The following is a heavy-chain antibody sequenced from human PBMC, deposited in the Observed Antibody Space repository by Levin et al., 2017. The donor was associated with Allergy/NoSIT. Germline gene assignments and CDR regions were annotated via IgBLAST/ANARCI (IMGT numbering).Heavy chain of an antibody. CDR2: INHSGST. J-gene: IGHJ5*02. Sequence: SQTLSLTCAVYGGSFRGYYWSWIRQPPGKGLEWIGEINHSGSTNYNPSLKSRVTISVDTSKNQFSLKLSSVTAADTAVYYCARGRQVDILTGYYIVAWFDPWGQGTLVTVSS. CDR3: ARGRQVDILTGYYIVAWFDP. D-gene: IGHD3-9*01. CDR1: GGSFRGYY. V-gene: IGHV4-34*01.